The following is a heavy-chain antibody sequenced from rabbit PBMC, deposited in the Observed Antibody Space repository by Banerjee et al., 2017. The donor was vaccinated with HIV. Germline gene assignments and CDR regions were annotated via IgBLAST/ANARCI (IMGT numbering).Heavy chain of an antibody. CDR2: IYDGDGST. J-gene: IGHJ4*01. D-gene: IGHD7-1*01. V-gene: IGHV1S40*01. Sequence: QSLEESGGDPVKPGASLTLTCTASGFDFSSSVMCWVRQAPGKGPEWIACIYDGDGSTWYASWAKGRFTISKTSSTTVTLQMTSLTAADTATYFCARRAAGDAVYSLTLWGQGTLVTVS. CDR1: GFDFSSSV. CDR3: ARRAAGDAVYSLTL.